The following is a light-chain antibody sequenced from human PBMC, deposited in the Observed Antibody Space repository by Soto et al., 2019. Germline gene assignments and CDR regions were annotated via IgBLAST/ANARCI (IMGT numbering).Light chain of an antibody. CDR1: QSVSNNY. Sequence: EIVLTQSPGTLSLSPGERPTLSCRASQSVSNNYLAWYQQKPGXAPXXLIYGASNRATGIPDRFSGSGSGTDFTLTISRLEPEDFAVYYCQQYGSSGTFGQGTKGDI. J-gene: IGKJ1*01. CDR2: GAS. V-gene: IGKV3-20*01. CDR3: QQYGSSGT.